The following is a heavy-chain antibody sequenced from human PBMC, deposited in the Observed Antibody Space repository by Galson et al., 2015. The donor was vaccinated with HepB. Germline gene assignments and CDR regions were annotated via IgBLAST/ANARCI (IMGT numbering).Heavy chain of an antibody. CDR3: AADREDIVVVPAYY. CDR2: INAGNGNT. D-gene: IGHD2-2*01. Sequence: SVKVSCKASGYTFTSYAMHWVRQAPGQRLEWMGWINAGNGNTKYSQKFQGRDTITRDTSASTAYMELSSLRSEDTAVYYCAADREDIVVVPAYYWGQGTLVTVSS. CDR1: GYTFTSYA. V-gene: IGHV1-3*01. J-gene: IGHJ4*02.